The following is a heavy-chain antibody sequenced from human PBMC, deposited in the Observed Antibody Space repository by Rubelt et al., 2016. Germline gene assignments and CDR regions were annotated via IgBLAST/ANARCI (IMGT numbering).Heavy chain of an antibody. D-gene: IGHD5-12*01. J-gene: IGHJ4*02. CDR1: GFTFSSYE. V-gene: IGHV3-48*03. CDR2: ISSSGSTI. Sequence: EVQLVESGGGLVQPGGSLRLSCAASGFTFSSYEMNWVRQAPGKGLEWVSYISSSGSTIYYHDSVKGRFTISRDHAKNSLYLQLNSLRAEDTAVYYCARSDIVATITDYWGQGTLVTVSS. CDR3: ARSDIVATITDY.